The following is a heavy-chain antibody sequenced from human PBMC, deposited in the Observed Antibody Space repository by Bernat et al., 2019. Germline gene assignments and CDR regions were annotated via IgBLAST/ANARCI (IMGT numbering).Heavy chain of an antibody. J-gene: IGHJ4*02. Sequence: EVQLVESGGGLVQPGGSLRLSCAASGFTFSGYEMNWVRQAPGKGLEWVSYISSSGSTIYYADSVKGRFTISRDNAKNSLYLTMNSLRAEDTAVYYCARSGPARGYSGYDFYYWGQGTLVTVSS. CDR2: ISSSGSTI. V-gene: IGHV3-48*03. D-gene: IGHD5-12*01. CDR1: GFTFSGYE. CDR3: ARSGPARGYSGYDFYY.